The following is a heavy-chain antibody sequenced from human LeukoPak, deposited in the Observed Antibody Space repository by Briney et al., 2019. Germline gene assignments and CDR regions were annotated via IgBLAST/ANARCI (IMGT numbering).Heavy chain of an antibody. CDR1: GYTFTSYG. J-gene: IGHJ5*02. CDR2: ISAYNGNT. CDR3: ARDRGTANWFDP. V-gene: IGHV1-18*01. D-gene: IGHD3-16*01. Sequence: ASAKVSCKASGYTFTSYGISWVRQAPGQGLEWMGWISAYNGNTNYAQKLQGRVTITADESTSTAYMELSSLRSEDTAVYYCARDRGTANWFDPWGQGTLVTVSS.